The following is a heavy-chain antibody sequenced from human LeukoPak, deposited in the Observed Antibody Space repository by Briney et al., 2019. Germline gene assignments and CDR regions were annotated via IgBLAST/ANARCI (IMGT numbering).Heavy chain of an antibody. V-gene: IGHV1-8*01. CDR3: ARRTIAAAGSDFDY. J-gene: IGHJ4*02. Sequence: GASVKVSCKASGYTFTSYDINWVRQATGQGLEWMGWMNPNSGNTGYAQKFQGRVTTTRNTSISTAYMELSSLRSEDTAVYYCARRTIAAAGSDFDYWGQGTLVTVSS. CDR1: GYTFTSYD. D-gene: IGHD6-13*01. CDR2: MNPNSGNT.